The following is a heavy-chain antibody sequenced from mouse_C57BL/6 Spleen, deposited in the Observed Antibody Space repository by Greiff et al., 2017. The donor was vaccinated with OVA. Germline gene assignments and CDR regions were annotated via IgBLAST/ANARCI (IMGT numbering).Heavy chain of an antibody. CDR3: ARSNYGSSYD. J-gene: IGHJ2*01. Sequence: ESGPGLVKPSQSLSLTCSVTGYSITSGYYWNWIRQFPGNKLEWMGYISYDGSNNYNPSLKNRISITRDTSKNQFFLKLNSVTTEDTATYYCARSNYGSSYDWGQGTTLTVSS. V-gene: IGHV3-6*01. CDR1: GYSITSGYY. D-gene: IGHD1-1*01. CDR2: ISYDGSN.